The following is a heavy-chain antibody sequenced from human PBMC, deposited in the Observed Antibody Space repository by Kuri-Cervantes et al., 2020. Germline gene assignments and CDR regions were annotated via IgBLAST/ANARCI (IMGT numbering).Heavy chain of an antibody. CDR3: ARGLCSSTSCYMDV. CDR1: GGSISSGDYY. Sequence: SETLSLTCTVSGGSISSGDYYWSWIRQPPGKGLEWIGYIYYSGSTYYNPSLKSRVTISVDTSKNQFSLKLSSVTAADTAVYYCARGLCSSTSCYMDVWGKGTTVTVSS. D-gene: IGHD2-2*01. V-gene: IGHV4-30-4*01. CDR2: IYYSGST. J-gene: IGHJ6*03.